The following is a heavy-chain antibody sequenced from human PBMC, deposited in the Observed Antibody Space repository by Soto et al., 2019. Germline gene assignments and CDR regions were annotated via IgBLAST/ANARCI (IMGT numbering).Heavy chain of an antibody. D-gene: IGHD4-17*01. CDR2: IYYSGST. V-gene: IGHV4-59*01. Sequence: PSETLSLTCTVSGGSISSYYWSWIRQPPGKGLEWIGYIYYSGSTNYNPSLKSRVTISVDTSKNQFSLKLSSVTAADTAVYYCARGSVFHYGDNFDYWGQGTLVTVSS. CDR3: ARGSVFHYGDNFDY. J-gene: IGHJ4*02. CDR1: GGSISSYY.